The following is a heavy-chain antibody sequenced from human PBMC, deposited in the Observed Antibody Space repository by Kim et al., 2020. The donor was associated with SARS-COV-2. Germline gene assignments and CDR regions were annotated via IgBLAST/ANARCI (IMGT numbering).Heavy chain of an antibody. CDR3: ARDLGDHDPSGIP. V-gene: IGHV3-11*05. Sequence: GGSLRLSCAASGITLSDYFMGWIRQAPGKGLEWLSNISTRGTKTEYAASVKGRFTISRDNANNSVYLQMNSLRVDDTAVYFCARDLGDHDPSGIPWGQGTLVTVSS. D-gene: IGHD3-16*01. CDR1: GITLSDYF. J-gene: IGHJ5*02. CDR2: ISTRGTKT.